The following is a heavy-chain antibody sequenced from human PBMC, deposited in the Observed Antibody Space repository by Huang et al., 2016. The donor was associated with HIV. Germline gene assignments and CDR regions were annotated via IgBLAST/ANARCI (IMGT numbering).Heavy chain of an antibody. V-gene: IGHV3-21*01. CDR1: GFTFSSFS. D-gene: IGHD6-13*01. J-gene: IGHJ4*02. CDR2: ISSSSRYI. CDR3: ARDEGPQLVRH. Sequence: EVQLVESGGGLVKPGGSLRLSCAASGFTFSSFSMNWVRQAPGKGLGGVSSISSSSRYIYYPDSVKGRFTISRDDAKNSLYLQMNSLRAEDTAVYYCARDEGPQLVRHWGQGTLVTVSS.